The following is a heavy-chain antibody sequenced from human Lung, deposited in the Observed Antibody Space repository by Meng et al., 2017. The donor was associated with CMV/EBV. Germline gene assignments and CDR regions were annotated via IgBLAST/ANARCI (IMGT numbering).Heavy chain of an antibody. CDR3: ARDWGSGSDY. V-gene: IGHV4-30-4*08. D-gene: IGHD3-16*01. CDR1: GGSISSGDYY. J-gene: IGHJ4*02. Sequence: EQRQESGTGLVKPSQTLSRTCMLSGGSISSGDYYWSWIRQPPGKGLEWIGYIYYSGRTYYNPSLKSRVTISVDTSKNQFSLKLSSVTAADTAVYYCARDWGSGSDYWGQGTLVTVSS. CDR2: IYYSGRT.